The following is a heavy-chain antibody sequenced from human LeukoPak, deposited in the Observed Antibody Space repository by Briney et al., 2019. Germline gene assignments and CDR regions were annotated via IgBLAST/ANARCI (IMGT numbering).Heavy chain of an antibody. D-gene: IGHD5-24*01. Sequence: ASVKVSCKASGYTCTSYYFHWVRQAPGQGLEWMGIINPSGGSTTYAQKFQGRVTMTRDTSTSSVYMELSSLRSEDTAVYYCARDAVEALDIWGQGTMVTVSS. CDR3: ARDAVEALDI. CDR1: GYTCTSYY. J-gene: IGHJ3*02. CDR2: INPSGGST. V-gene: IGHV1-46*01.